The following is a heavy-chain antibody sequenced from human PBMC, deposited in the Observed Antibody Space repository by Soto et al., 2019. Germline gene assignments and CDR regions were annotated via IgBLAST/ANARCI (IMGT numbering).Heavy chain of an antibody. V-gene: IGHV1-18*01. CDR1: GYTFTSYG. CDR3: ARDFFLTGFLDAFDV. D-gene: IGHD3-9*01. J-gene: IGHJ3*01. CDR2: ISGYNGNT. Sequence: QVQLVQSGAEVKKPGASVKVSCKASGYTFTSYGISWVRQAPGQGLEWMGWISGYNGNTYYAQRLQGRVTMTTDTSTSTAYMELRRLRSDDTAVYFCARDFFLTGFLDAFDVWGQGTMVTVSS.